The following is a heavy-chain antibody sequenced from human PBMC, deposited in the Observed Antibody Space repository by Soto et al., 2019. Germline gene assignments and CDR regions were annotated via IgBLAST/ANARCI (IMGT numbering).Heavy chain of an antibody. CDR3: AITGLYCSSTSCYRGGLGMDV. CDR2: IYYSGST. D-gene: IGHD2-2*02. V-gene: IGHV4-61*01. J-gene: IGHJ6*02. CDR1: GGSVSSGSYY. Sequence: PSETLSLTCTVSGGSVSSGSYYWSWIRQPPGKGLEWIGYIYYSGSTNYNPSPKSRVTISVDTSKNQFSLKLSSVTAADTAVYYCAITGLYCSSTSCYRGGLGMDVWGQGTTVTVSS.